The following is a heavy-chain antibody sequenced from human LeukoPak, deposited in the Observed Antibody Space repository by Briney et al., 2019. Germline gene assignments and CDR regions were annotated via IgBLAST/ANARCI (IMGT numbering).Heavy chain of an antibody. J-gene: IGHJ4*01. CDR3: ARGPPNWGYDY. D-gene: IGHD7-27*01. Sequence: ASVKVSCKASGYTFTSYDFNWVRQATEQRPEWMGWMTPNSGDTGYEQKFQDRVTMTGNTSISTAYMELSSLRSDDTAVYYCARGPPNWGYDYWGPGTLVTVSS. V-gene: IGHV1-8*01. CDR1: GYTFTSYD. CDR2: MTPNSGDT.